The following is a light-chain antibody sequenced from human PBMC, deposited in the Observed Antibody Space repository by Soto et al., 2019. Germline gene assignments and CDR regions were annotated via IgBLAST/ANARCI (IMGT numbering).Light chain of an antibody. CDR2: WAS. CDR1: QSVLYSSNNKNY. V-gene: IGKV4-1*01. Sequence: DIVRTQSPDSLAVSLGERATINCKSSQSVLYSSNNKNYLAWYQQKPGQPPKLLIYWASTRESGVPDRFSGSGSGTDVTLTISSLQAEDVAVYYCQQYYSTLFTFGPGTKVDIK. CDR3: QQYYSTLFT. J-gene: IGKJ3*01.